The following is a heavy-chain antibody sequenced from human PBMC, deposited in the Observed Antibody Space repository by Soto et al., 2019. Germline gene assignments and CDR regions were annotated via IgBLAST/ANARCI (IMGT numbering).Heavy chain of an antibody. CDR3: ARDRLRGYDSSGFYS. Sequence: QVQLVQSGAELRQPGASVKVACKASGYSFSSYGINWVRQAPGQGLEWMRWSNTYNGNRNYAQKVEDRDTLATATSTNTVYMELRSLKSDDTAIYYCARDRLRGYDSSGFYSGGEGTLVTVSS. J-gene: IGHJ4*02. CDR1: GYSFSSYG. V-gene: IGHV1-18*01. CDR2: SNTYNGNR. D-gene: IGHD3-22*01.